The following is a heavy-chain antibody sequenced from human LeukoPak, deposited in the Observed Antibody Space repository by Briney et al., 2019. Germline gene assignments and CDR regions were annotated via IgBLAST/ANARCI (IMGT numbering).Heavy chain of an antibody. V-gene: IGHV1-46*01. CDR2: INPNGGSS. Sequence: EASEKVSCKASGYTFTRYSMHWVRQAPGQGLEWMGIINPNGGSSSCAQKFQGRVTMTRDTSTSTIYMELSSLRSEDTAVYYCVRHSGMDVWGEGTTVTVSS. J-gene: IGHJ6*04. CDR1: GYTFTRYS. CDR3: VRHSGMDV.